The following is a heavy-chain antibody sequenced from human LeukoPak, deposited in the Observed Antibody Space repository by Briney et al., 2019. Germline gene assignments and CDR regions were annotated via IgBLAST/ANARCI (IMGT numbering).Heavy chain of an antibody. Sequence: SVKVSCKASGGTFSSYAISWVRQAPGQGLEWMGGIIPIFGTANYAQKFQGRVTITADESTSTAYMELSSLRSEDTAVYYCARVRHDSSGYSFLYYYYYYMDVWGKGTTVTVSS. V-gene: IGHV1-69*13. CDR2: IIPIFGTA. D-gene: IGHD3-22*01. CDR1: GGTFSSYA. CDR3: ARVRHDSSGYSFLYYYYYYMDV. J-gene: IGHJ6*03.